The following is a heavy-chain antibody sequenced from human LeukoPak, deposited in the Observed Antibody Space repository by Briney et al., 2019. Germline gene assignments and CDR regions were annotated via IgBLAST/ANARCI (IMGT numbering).Heavy chain of an antibody. Sequence: GRSLRLSCVASGFSFNNHEMNWVREAAGKELEAVSYISRGGGSIYYADSVKGRFTISRDNAKYSLYLQMNSLRAEDTAVYYCARSSTNTWYYFDYWGQGTLVTVSS. CDR2: ISRGGGSI. V-gene: IGHV3-48*03. CDR3: ARSSTNTWYYFDY. J-gene: IGHJ4*02. D-gene: IGHD2-2*01. CDR1: GFSFNNHE.